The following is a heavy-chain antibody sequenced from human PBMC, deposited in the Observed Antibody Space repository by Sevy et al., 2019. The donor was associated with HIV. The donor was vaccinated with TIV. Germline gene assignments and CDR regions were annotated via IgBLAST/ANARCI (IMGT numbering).Heavy chain of an antibody. V-gene: IGHV1-24*01. CDR2: FDPEDGET. CDR3: ATDSSLPAFDI. J-gene: IGHJ3*02. Sequence: ASVKVSCKVSGYTLTELSMHWVRQAPGKGLEWMGGFDPEDGETIYQQKFQGRVTMTRNTLTDTTYLELSSMRSEDTAVFYCATDSSLPAFDIWGQGTMVTVSS. CDR1: GYTLTELS. D-gene: IGHD6-19*01.